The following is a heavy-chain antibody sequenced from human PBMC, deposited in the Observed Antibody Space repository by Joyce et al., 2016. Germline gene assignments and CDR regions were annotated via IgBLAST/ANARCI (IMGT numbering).Heavy chain of an antibody. V-gene: IGHV3-23*04. D-gene: IGHD3-22*01. J-gene: IGHJ4*02. CDR1: GFTFGKYA. Sequence: LVESGGGLVKRGGSLRLSCAASGFTFGKYAMSWVRQAPGKGLAWVSTISGSGVSTYYADSVRGRFTISRDNSKTTLSLQINSLRAEDTAVYYCAKTSGYYYEPFDYWGRGTLVTVFS. CDR3: AKTSGYYYEPFDY. CDR2: ISGSGVST.